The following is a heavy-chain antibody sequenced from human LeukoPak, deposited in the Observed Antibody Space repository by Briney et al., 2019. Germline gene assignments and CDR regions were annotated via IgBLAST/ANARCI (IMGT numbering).Heavy chain of an antibody. Sequence: GGSLRLSCAASGFTFSSYGMHWVRQAPGKGLEWVAVISYDGSNKYYADSVKGRFTISRDNSKNTLYLHMNSLRAEDTAVYYCARSGYCSSTSCYTDPFDYWGQGTLVTVSS. CDR2: ISYDGSNK. CDR3: ARSGYCSSTSCYTDPFDY. D-gene: IGHD2-2*02. J-gene: IGHJ4*02. V-gene: IGHV3-30*03. CDR1: GFTFSSYG.